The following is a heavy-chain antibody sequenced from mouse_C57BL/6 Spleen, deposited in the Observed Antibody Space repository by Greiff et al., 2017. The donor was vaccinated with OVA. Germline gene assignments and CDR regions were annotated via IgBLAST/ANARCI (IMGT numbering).Heavy chain of an antibody. CDR1: GFTFSDYG. V-gene: IGHV5-17*01. CDR3: ARRSSSGYGDYAMDY. J-gene: IGHJ4*01. CDR2: ISSGCSTF. Sequence: EVQGVESGGGLVQPGGSLKLSCVASGFTFSDYGMHWVRQAPEKGLEWVAYISSGCSTFYSADTVKGRFTISRDNAKSTRFQQMTSLWSEDTDMYYCARRSSSGYGDYAMDYWGQGTSVTVSS. D-gene: IGHD3-2*02.